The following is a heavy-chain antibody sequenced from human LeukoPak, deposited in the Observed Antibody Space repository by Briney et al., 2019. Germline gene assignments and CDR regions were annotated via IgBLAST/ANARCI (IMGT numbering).Heavy chain of an antibody. Sequence: ASVKVSCKACGYTFNAYYMHWVRQAPGQGLDWMGWINPQSGETKFAQKFRGRVTMTRDTSISTVYMELTSLRSDDTAVYFCARDGDYLLLSARYYMDVWGKGTTLIISS. CDR2: INPQSGET. V-gene: IGHV1-2*02. CDR1: GYTFNAYY. CDR3: ARDGDYLLLSARYYMDV. D-gene: IGHD2-21*02. J-gene: IGHJ6*03.